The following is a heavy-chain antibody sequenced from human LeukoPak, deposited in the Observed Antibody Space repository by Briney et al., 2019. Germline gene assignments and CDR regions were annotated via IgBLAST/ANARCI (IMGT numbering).Heavy chain of an antibody. V-gene: IGHV3-23*01. J-gene: IGHJ5*02. CDR3: AKVKYCSSTSCYRSPNWFDP. D-gene: IGHD2-2*02. CDR2: ISGSGGST. Sequence: AGGSLRLSCAASGFTFSSYAMSWVRQAPGKGLEWVSAISGSGGSTYYADSVKGRFTISRDNSKNTLYLQMNSLRAEDTAVYYCAKVKYCSSTSCYRSPNWFDPWGQGTLVTVSS. CDR1: GFTFSSYA.